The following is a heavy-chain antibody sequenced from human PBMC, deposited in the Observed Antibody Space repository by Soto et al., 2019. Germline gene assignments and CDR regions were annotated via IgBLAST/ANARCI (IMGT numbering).Heavy chain of an antibody. V-gene: IGHV4-34*01. Sequence: QVQLQQWGAGLLKPSETLSLTCAVYGGSFSGYYWSWIRQPPGKGLEWIGEINHSGSTNYNPSLKSRVTISVDTSKNQFSLKLSSVTAADTAVYYCARYEYNDYGDYWGQGTLVTVSS. D-gene: IGHD1-20*01. CDR1: GGSFSGYY. J-gene: IGHJ4*02. CDR3: ARYEYNDYGDY. CDR2: INHSGST.